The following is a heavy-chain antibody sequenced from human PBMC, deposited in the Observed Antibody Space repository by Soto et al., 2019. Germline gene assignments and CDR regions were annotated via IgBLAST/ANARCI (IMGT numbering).Heavy chain of an antibody. J-gene: IGHJ4*02. D-gene: IGHD6-19*01. CDR2: ISSSSSTI. V-gene: IGHV3-48*01. CDR1: GFTFSSYS. CDR3: AGDDSSNIAVAGF. Sequence: EVQLVESGGGLVQPGGSLRLSCAASGFTFSSYSMNWVRQAPGKGLEWVSYISSSSSTIYYADSVKGGFIISRDNAKNSLYLQMNSLRAEDAAVYYCAGDDSSNIAVAGFWGQGTLVTVSS.